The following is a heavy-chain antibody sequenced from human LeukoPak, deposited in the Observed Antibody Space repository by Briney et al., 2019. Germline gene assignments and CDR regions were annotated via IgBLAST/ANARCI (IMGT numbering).Heavy chain of an antibody. CDR1: AGSISSSDS. V-gene: IGHV4-4*02. J-gene: IGHJ6*02. CDR2: TYLYGTT. CDR3: ASQKWEQKGPDYYFYGLDV. Sequence: SETPSLTCALTAGSISSSDSGSWARQSPVKGLECIGKTYLYGTTNYNPTVKTRVPLPGHRTNNQFSLKLSSVTAADTAVYYCASQKWEQKGPDYYFYGLDVWGPGNTVTVSS. D-gene: IGHD1-26*01.